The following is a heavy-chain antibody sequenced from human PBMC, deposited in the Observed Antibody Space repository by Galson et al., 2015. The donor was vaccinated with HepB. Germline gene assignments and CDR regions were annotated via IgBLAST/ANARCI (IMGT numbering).Heavy chain of an antibody. D-gene: IGHD2-15*01. CDR2: ISAYNRKT. CDR1: SYTFSSYS. Sequence: SVKVSCKVSSYTFSSYSITWVRQAPGQGLEWMGWISAYNRKTNYAQKFQGRVTMTTDTSTSTAYMELRRLRSGDTAVYYCARGGFVVGVAAIQNNWFDPWGQGTLVTVSS. CDR3: ARGGFVVGVAAIQNNWFDP. V-gene: IGHV1-18*01. J-gene: IGHJ5*02.